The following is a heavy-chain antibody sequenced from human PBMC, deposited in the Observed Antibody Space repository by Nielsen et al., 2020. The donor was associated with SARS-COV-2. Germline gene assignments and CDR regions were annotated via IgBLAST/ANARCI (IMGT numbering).Heavy chain of an antibody. D-gene: IGHD6-13*01. CDR1: GFTFSSYW. V-gene: IGHV3-30*18. CDR2: ISYDGSNT. CDR3: AKEGVSIAAAGTVDY. J-gene: IGHJ4*02. Sequence: GESLKISCAASGFTFSSYWMNWVRQAPGKGLEWVAVISYDGSNTYYADSVKGRFTISRDNSKNTLYLQMNSLRAEDTAVYYCAKEGVSIAAAGTVDYWGQGTLVTVSS.